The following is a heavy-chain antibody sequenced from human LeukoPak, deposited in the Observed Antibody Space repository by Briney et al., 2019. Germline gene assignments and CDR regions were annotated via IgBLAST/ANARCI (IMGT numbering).Heavy chain of an antibody. CDR2: INPNSGGT. CDR3: ARRYCSSTSCYVYPIPDAFDI. CDR1: GYTFTGYY. D-gene: IGHD2-2*01. J-gene: IGHJ3*02. Sequence: ASVKVSCKASGYTFTGYYMHWVRQAPGQGLEWMGWINPNSGGTNYAQKFQGRVTMTRDTSISTAHMELSRLRSDDTAVYYCARRYCSSTSCYVYPIPDAFDIWGQGTMVTVSS. V-gene: IGHV1-2*02.